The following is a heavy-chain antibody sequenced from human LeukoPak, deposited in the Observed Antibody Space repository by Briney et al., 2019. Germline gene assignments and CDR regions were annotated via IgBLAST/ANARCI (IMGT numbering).Heavy chain of an antibody. CDR1: GGTFSSYA. V-gene: IGHV1-69*13. J-gene: IGHJ4*02. CDR3: ARGDPLAAAGTDFDY. Sequence: SVKVSCKASGGTFSSYAISWVRQAPGQGLEWMGGIIPIFGTANYAQKFQGRVTITADESTSTAYMELSSLRSEDTAVYYCARGDPLAAAGTDFDYWGQGTLVTVSS. D-gene: IGHD6-13*01. CDR2: IIPIFGTA.